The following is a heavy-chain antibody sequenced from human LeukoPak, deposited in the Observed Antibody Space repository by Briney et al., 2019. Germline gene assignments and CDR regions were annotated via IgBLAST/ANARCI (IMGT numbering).Heavy chain of an antibody. D-gene: IGHD3-10*01. V-gene: IGHV3-53*01. J-gene: IGHJ4*02. CDR3: ARGFPPAH. CDR2: LYAGGTT. CDR1: GFIVSGNL. Sequence: PGGSLRLSCAASGFIVSGNLMNWVRQAPGKGLEWVSILYAGGTTSYTDSVKGRFTISRDSSKNTLYLQMKSLRAEDTAVYYCARGFPPAHWGQGTLVTVSS.